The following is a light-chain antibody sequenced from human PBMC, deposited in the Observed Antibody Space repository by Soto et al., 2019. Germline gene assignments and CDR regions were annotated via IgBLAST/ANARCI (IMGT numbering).Light chain of an antibody. CDR3: AAWDDSLNAPA. V-gene: IGLV1-44*01. J-gene: IGLJ3*02. Sequence: QSVLTQPPSASGTPGQRVTISGSGSSSNIGRNTVKWYRQLPGTAPKLLIGSSDQRPSGVPDRFSGSQSGTSASLAISGLQSEDEAAYIGAAWDDSLNAPAFGGGTQLTVL. CDR1: SSNIGRNT. CDR2: SSD.